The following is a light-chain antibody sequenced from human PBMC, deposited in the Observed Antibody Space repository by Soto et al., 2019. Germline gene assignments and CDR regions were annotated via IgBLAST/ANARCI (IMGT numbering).Light chain of an antibody. CDR2: DAS. CDR3: QQRSNRLT. V-gene: IGKV3-11*01. CDR1: QSVSSD. Sequence: EIVLTQSPATLSLSPGEGATLSCRASQSVSSDLAWYQQKPGQAPRLLIYDASNRATGIPARFTGTGSGTDFTLTISSLEPEDFAVYYCQQRSNRLTFGGGTKVEIK. J-gene: IGKJ4*01.